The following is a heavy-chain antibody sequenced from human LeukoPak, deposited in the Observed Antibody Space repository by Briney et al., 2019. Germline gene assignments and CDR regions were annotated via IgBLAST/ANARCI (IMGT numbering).Heavy chain of an antibody. V-gene: IGHV3-30*18. CDR3: AKELLGVFDY. J-gene: IGHJ4*02. Sequence: GGSLRLSCAASGFTFSSYGMHWVRQAPGKGLEWVAVISYDGSNKYYADSVKGRFTISRDNSKNTLYLQMNSLRAEDTAVYYCAKELLGVFDYWGQGTLVTASS. D-gene: IGHD2-8*02. CDR2: ISYDGSNK. CDR1: GFTFSSYG.